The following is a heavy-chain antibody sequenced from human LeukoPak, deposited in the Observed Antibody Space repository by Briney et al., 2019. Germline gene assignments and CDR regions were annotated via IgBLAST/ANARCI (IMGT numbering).Heavy chain of an antibody. D-gene: IGHD5-18*01. CDR3: ARGRYNYGP. CDR2: IYYSGST. J-gene: IGHJ5*02. CDR1: GGSINSYY. Sequence: SETLSLTCTVSGGSINSYYWSWIRQPPGKGLEWIGYIYYSGSTNYNPSLKSRVTISVDTSKNQFSLKLNSVTAADTAVYYCARGRYNYGPWGQGTLVTVSS. V-gene: IGHV4-59*12.